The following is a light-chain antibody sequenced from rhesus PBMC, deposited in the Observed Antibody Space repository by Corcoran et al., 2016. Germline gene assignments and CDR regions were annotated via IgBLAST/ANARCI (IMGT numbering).Light chain of an antibody. Sequence: DIQMTQSPSSLSASVGDRVTITCRASQDISTWLAWYQQKPGKAPKLLIYKASSLQSGVPSRFSGAGCGTEFSLTINSLQPEDFATFHCQQYNSVPYSFGQGTKVEIK. V-gene: IGKV1-21*01. CDR1: QDISTW. J-gene: IGKJ2*01. CDR2: KAS. CDR3: QQYNSVPYS.